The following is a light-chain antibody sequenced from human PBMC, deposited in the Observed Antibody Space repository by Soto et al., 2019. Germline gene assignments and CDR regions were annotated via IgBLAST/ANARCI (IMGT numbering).Light chain of an antibody. Sequence: TQSPSSLSASVGDRVTITCRAGQSVSNNYLAWYQQKPGQAPRLLIYDASSRATGIPDRFSGGGSGTDFTLTISILEPEDFAVYYCQQFSSYPLTFGGGPKVDIK. V-gene: IGKV3-20*01. CDR2: DAS. CDR3: QQFSSYPLT. J-gene: IGKJ4*01. CDR1: QSVSNNY.